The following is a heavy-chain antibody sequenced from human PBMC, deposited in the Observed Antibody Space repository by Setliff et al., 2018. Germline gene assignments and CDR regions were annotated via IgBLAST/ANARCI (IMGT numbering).Heavy chain of an antibody. CDR1: SASISSSNW. J-gene: IGHJ4*02. D-gene: IGHD4-17*01. CDR3: GRVGTSDYGDYGGFVDF. V-gene: IGHV4-4*02. CDR2: IYHGGNT. Sequence: PSETLSLTCAVSSASISSSNWWNWVRQPPGKGLEWIGEIYHGGNTNYNPSLKSRVAISVDKSKNQFSLKLSSVTAADTAVYSCGRVGTSDYGDYGGFVDFWGQGTLGTSPQ.